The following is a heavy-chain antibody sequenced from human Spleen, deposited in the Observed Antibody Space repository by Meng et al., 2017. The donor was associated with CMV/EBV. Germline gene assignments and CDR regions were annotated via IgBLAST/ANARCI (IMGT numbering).Heavy chain of an antibody. J-gene: IGHJ4*02. D-gene: IGHD3-10*01. CDR2: IIPIFGTA. V-gene: IGHV1-69*05. CDR3: ARVKKAGSLHSPGPFDY. CDR1: GGTFSSYA. Sequence: SVKVSCKASGGTFSSYAISWVRQAPGQGLEWMGGIIPIFGTANYAQKFQGRVTITTDESTSTAYMELSSLRSDDTAVYYCARVKKAGSLHSPGPFDYWGQGTLVTVSS.